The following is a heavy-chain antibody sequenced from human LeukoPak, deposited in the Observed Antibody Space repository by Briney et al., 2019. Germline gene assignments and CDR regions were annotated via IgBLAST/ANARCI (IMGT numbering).Heavy chain of an antibody. CDR1: GFTFSTYS. CDR3: TLPWGSGSYYDY. Sequence: GGSLRLSCAASGFTFSTYSMNWVRQAPGKGLEWVGHIKSKTDGGTTDYAAPVKGRFTISRDDSKNTLFLQMNSLKTEDTAVYYCTLPWGSGSYYDYWGQGTLVTVSS. J-gene: IGHJ4*02. V-gene: IGHV3-15*01. D-gene: IGHD3-10*01. CDR2: IKSKTDGGTT.